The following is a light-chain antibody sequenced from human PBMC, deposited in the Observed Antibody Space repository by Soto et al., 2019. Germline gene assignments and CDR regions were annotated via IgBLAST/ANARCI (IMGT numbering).Light chain of an antibody. CDR3: QQRSNWPPIT. CDR1: QSVRSN. CDR2: GAF. V-gene: IGKV3-15*01. J-gene: IGKJ5*01. Sequence: EIVMPQYTVPLSVSPGERSTLSCMASQSVRSNLAWYQQKPGQAPSLLIYGAFTRATGIPTRFSGTGSGTEFTLTISSLEPEDFAIYYCQQRSNWPPITFCQGGLLEVK.